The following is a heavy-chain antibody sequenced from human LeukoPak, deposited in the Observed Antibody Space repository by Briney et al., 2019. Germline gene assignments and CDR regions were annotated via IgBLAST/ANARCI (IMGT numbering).Heavy chain of an antibody. V-gene: IGHV3-7*05. CDR1: GFTLSSHW. D-gene: IGHD3-16*01. Sequence: GGSLRLSCAASGFTLSSHWMSWVRQAPGKGLEWVANIKQDGNEKYYVDSVKGRFTVTGDNAKNSLYLQMDSLRAEDTAVYYCARYPNPAYYFDNWGQGTLVTVSS. CDR2: IKQDGNEK. J-gene: IGHJ4*02. CDR3: ARYPNPAYYFDN.